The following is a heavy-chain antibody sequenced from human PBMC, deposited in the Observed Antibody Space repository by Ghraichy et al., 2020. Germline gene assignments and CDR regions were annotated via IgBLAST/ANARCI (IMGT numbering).Heavy chain of an antibody. Sequence: GGSLRLSCAASGFTFSSYSMNWVRQAPGKGLEWVSSISSSSSYIYYADSVKGRFTISRDNAKNSLYLQMNSLRAEDTAVYYCARGRYCSGGSCYHDYWGQGTLVTVSS. CDR3: ARGRYCSGGSCYHDY. CDR1: GFTFSSYS. CDR2: ISSSSSYI. D-gene: IGHD2-15*01. V-gene: IGHV3-21*01. J-gene: IGHJ4*02.